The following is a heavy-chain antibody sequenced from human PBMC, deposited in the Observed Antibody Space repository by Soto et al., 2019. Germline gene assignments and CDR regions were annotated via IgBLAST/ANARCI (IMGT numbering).Heavy chain of an antibody. D-gene: IGHD3-3*01. CDR3: TTDQSDFWSGYYDPDSYYYYGMDV. Sequence: GGSLRLSCAASGFTFSNAWMNWVRQAPGKGLEWVGRIKSKTDGGTTDYAAPVKGRFTISRDDSKNTLYLQMNSLKTEDTAVYYCTTDQSDFWSGYYDPDSYYYYGMDVWGQGTTVTVSS. CDR1: GFTFSNAW. V-gene: IGHV3-15*07. CDR2: IKSKTDGGTT. J-gene: IGHJ6*02.